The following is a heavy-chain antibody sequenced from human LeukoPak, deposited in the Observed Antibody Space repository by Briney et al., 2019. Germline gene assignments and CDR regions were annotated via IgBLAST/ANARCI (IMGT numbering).Heavy chain of an antibody. Sequence: SGTLSLTCGVSGGSITNTNYWTWVRQPPGKGLEWIGEVNLQASTNYNPSLMGRVAISVDKSENHVSLQLTSVTAADTAVYYCAREGGPYRPLDYSGQGTLVTVSS. V-gene: IGHV4-4*02. CDR3: AREGGPYRPLDY. CDR1: GGSITNTNY. J-gene: IGHJ4*02. CDR2: VNLQAST.